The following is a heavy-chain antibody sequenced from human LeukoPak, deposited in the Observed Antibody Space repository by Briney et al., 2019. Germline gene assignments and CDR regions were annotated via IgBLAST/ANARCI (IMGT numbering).Heavy chain of an antibody. D-gene: IGHD1-1*01. CDR1: GYTLTELS. CDR3: ATDKTGTTPTDY. J-gene: IGHJ4*02. CDR2: FDPEDGET. Sequence: GASVKVSCKVSGYTLTELSMHWVRQAPGKGLEWMGGFDPEDGETIYAQKFQGRVTMTEDTSTDTAYMELSSLRSEDTAVYYCATDKTGTTPTDYWGQGTLVTVSS. V-gene: IGHV1-24*01.